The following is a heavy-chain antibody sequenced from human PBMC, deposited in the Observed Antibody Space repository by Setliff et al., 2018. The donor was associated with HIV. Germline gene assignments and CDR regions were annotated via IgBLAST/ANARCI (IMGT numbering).Heavy chain of an antibody. CDR2: INAGNGNT. J-gene: IGHJ4*02. CDR1: GYTFTSYA. D-gene: IGHD1-26*01. Sequence: ASVKVSCKASGYTFTSYAMHWVRQAPGQRLEWMGWINAGNGNTKYSQKFQGRVTITRDTSASTAYMELSSLRSEDTAVYYCATDNREGVGTPYYFDYWGQGTQVTVSS. V-gene: IGHV1-3*01. CDR3: ATDNREGVGTPYYFDY.